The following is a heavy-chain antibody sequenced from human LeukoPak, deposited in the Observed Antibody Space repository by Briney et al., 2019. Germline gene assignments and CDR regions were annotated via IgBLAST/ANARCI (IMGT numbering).Heavy chain of an antibody. V-gene: IGHV1-2*02. D-gene: IGHD6-19*01. CDR1: GYTFTGYY. Sequence: EASVKVSCKASGYTFTGYYMYWVRQAPGQGLEWMGWINPNSGGTNYAQKFQGRVTMTRDTSISTAYMELSRLRSDDTAVYYCARARTIAVAGTLNYWGQGTLVTVSS. CDR3: ARARTIAVAGTLNY. J-gene: IGHJ4*02. CDR2: INPNSGGT.